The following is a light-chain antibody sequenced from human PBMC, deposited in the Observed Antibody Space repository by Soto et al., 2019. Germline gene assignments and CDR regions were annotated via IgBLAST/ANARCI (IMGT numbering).Light chain of an antibody. Sequence: EIVLTQSPGTLSLSPGERATLSCRVSQTISSSYLAWYQQKPGQAPRLLIYGASSRAIGIPDRFSGSGSGTDFSLPISKLEPEDFVVYYCHQFGGSPPYTFGQGTKLEIK. CDR3: HQFGGSPPYT. CDR2: GAS. J-gene: IGKJ2*01. V-gene: IGKV3-20*01. CDR1: QTISSSY.